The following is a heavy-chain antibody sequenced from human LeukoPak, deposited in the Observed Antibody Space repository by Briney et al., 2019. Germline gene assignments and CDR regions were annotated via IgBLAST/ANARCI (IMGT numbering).Heavy chain of an antibody. CDR2: ISAYNGNT. CDR3: ERGQAHSGSYSAPDFDY. V-gene: IGHV1-18*01. Sequence: ASVKVSCKASGYTFTSYGISWVRQAPGQGLEWMGWISAYNGNTNYAQKLQGRVTMTTDTSTSTAYMELRSLRSDDTAVYYCERGQAHSGSYSAPDFDYWGQGTLVTVSS. D-gene: IGHD1-26*01. CDR1: GYTFTSYG. J-gene: IGHJ4*02.